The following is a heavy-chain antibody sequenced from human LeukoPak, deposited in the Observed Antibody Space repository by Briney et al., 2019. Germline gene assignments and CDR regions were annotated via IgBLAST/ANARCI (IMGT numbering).Heavy chain of an antibody. CDR2: IYPGDSDT. CDR3: ARQVAYYDILTGYPESNDAFDI. D-gene: IGHD3-9*01. J-gene: IGHJ3*02. CDR1: GYSFTSYW. V-gene: IGHV5-51*01. Sequence: GESLKISCKGSGYSFTSYWIGWVRQMPGKGLEWMGIIYPGDSDTRYSPSFQGQVTISADKSISTAYLQWSSLKASDTAMYYCARQVAYYDILTGYPESNDAFDIWGQGTMVTVSS.